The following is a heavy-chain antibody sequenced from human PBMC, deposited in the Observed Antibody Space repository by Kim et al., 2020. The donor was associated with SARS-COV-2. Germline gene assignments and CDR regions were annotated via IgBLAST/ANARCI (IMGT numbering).Heavy chain of an antibody. D-gene: IGHD5-18*01. CDR3: TRDLGYGFES. CDR2: IKSKSDGGTI. CDR1: GFTVTNVW. V-gene: IGHV3-15*01. J-gene: IGHJ5*01. Sequence: GGSLRLSCAASGFTVTNVWMTWVRQAPGKGLEWVGHIKSKSDGGTIDYAAPVKGRFTISRDDSKNMLYLQMNSLRTEDTAMYYCTRDLGYGFESWGQGTLVIVSS.